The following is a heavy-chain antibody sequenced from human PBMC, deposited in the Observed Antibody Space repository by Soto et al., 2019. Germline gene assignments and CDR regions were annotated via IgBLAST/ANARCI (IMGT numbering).Heavy chain of an antibody. CDR3: ARSQGSSTSLEIYYYYNYGMDV. Sequence: QVQLVQSGAEVKKPGSSVKVSCKASGGTFSSYAISWVRQAPGQGLEWMGGIIPISDTTNYAQKYQGRVTITADESTSTASMELSSLRSQDTAVYYCARSQGSSTSLEIYYYYNYGMDVWGQGTTVTVSS. CDR2: IIPISDTT. J-gene: IGHJ6*02. D-gene: IGHD2-2*01. V-gene: IGHV1-69*01. CDR1: GGTFSSYA.